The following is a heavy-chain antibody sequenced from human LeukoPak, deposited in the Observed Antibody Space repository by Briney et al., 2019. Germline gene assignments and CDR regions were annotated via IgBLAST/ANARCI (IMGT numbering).Heavy chain of an antibody. J-gene: IGHJ4*02. CDR1: GGSISSGGYY. CDR3: ARRYDYGDYGIDY. D-gene: IGHD4-17*01. CDR2: IYYSGST. Sequence: SETLSLTCTVSGGSISSGGYYWSWIRQHPGKGLEWIGYIYYSGSTYYNPSLKSRVTISVDTSKNQFSLKLSSVTAADTAVYYCARRYDYGDYGIDYWSQGTLVTVSS. V-gene: IGHV4-31*03.